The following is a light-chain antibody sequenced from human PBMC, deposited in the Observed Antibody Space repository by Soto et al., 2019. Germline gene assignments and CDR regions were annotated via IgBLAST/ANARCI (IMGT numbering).Light chain of an antibody. CDR2: STS. Sequence: QTVVTQEPSLTVSPGGTVTLTCASSTGAVTSDFFPNWFQQKPGQTPRPLIYSTSNKHSWTPARFSGSLLGGKAALTLSGVQPDDEAEYYCLLYYGGTRVFGGGTKVTVL. J-gene: IGLJ2*01. CDR1: TGAVTSDFF. V-gene: IGLV7-43*01. CDR3: LLYYGGTRV.